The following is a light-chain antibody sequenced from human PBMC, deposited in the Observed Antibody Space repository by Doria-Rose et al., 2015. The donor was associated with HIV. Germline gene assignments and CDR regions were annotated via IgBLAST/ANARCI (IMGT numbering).Light chain of an antibody. CDR2: WAS. CDR1: QGLLYTSKNY. CDR3: QQYYDTPS. V-gene: IGKV4-1*01. Sequence: DIRVTQSPESLGMSLGERATLNCKSNQGLLYTSKNYLAWYQQKPGQPPKLLIYWASTRQSGVPVRFSGSGSGTDFTLTISSLEAEDVAVYYCQQYYDTPSFGPGTTVDIK. J-gene: IGKJ3*01.